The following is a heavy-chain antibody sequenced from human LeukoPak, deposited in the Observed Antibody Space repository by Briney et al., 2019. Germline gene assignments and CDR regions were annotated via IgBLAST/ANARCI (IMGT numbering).Heavy chain of an antibody. CDR2: LTWNSGTI. D-gene: IGHD3-10*01. V-gene: IGHV3-20*04. CDR1: GFKLDDHG. J-gene: IGHJ3*02. CDR3: LKDRSYISLDI. Sequence: GGSLRLSCVASGFKLDDHGMNWVRQVPGKGLEWVSGLTWNSGTISYAYLVKGRFTISRDNAKKALLLQINNQRAEDTGFYYCLKDRSYISLDIWGQGTMVPVSS.